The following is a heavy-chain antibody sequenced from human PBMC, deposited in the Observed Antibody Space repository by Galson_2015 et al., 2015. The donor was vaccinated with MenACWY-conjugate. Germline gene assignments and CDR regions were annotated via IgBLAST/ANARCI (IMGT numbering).Heavy chain of an antibody. V-gene: IGHV3-64D*06. D-gene: IGHD2-15*01. CDR2: ISYNGGFT. Sequence: SLRLSCAASGFAFSNFAMHWVRQAPGKGLEYVAVISYNGGFTHYADSVKGRFTFSRDNSKNTLYLQMSSLRDEDTAVYYCVKDRGVIVVAGYFDSWGQGTLVTVSS. CDR1: GFAFSNFA. CDR3: VKDRGVIVVAGYFDS. J-gene: IGHJ4*02.